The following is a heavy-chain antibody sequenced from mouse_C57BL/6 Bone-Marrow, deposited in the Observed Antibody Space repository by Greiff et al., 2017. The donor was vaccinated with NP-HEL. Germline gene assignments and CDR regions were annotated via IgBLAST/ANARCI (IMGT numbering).Heavy chain of an antibody. CDR2: IYPRDGST. CDR1: GYTFTDHT. V-gene: IGHV1-78*01. J-gene: IGHJ2*01. D-gene: IGHD1-1*01. Sequence: VKLMESDAELVKPGASVKISCKVSGYTFTDHTIHWMKQRPEQGLEWIGYIYPRDGSTKYNEKFKGKATLTADKSSSTAYMQLNSMTSEDSAVYFCARNPLYYGSSPYYFDYWGQGTTLTVSS. CDR3: ARNPLYYGSSPYYFDY.